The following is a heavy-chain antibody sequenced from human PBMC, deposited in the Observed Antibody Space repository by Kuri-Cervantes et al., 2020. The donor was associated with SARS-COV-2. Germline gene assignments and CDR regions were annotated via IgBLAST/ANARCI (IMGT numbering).Heavy chain of an antibody. CDR3: AFPISGWYGGAFDI. CDR1: GFTFSSYW. V-gene: IGHV3-7*01. J-gene: IGHJ3*02. Sequence: GESLKISCAASGFTFSSYWMSWVRQAPGKGLEWVANIKQDESEKYYVDSVKGRFTISRDNAKNSLYLQMNSLRAEDTAVYYCAFPISGWYGGAFDIWGQGTRVTVSS. D-gene: IGHD6-19*01. CDR2: IKQDESEK.